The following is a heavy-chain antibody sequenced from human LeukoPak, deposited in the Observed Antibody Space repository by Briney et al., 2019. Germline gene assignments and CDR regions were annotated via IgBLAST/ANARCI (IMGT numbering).Heavy chain of an antibody. CDR1: GGSIRSSYYY. CDR3: ARVEPGSYYCAFDI. J-gene: IGHJ3*02. Sequence: PSETLFLTCTVSGGSIRSSYYYWGWIRQPPGKGLEWIGSIYDSGSTYYNPSLKSRVTISVDKSKNQFSLKLSSVTAADTAVYYCARVEPGSYYCAFDIWGQGTMVTVSS. CDR2: IYDSGST. D-gene: IGHD1-26*01. V-gene: IGHV4-39*07.